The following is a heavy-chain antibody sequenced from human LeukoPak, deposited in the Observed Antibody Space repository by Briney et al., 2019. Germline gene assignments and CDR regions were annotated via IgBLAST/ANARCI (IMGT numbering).Heavy chain of an antibody. CDR3: ARDSIHYYDSSGYPYYFDY. D-gene: IGHD3-22*01. V-gene: IGHV1-69*04. CDR1: GGTFSSYA. CDR2: IIPTLGIA. Sequence: SVKVSCKASGGTFSSYAISWVRQAPGQGLEWMGRIIPTLGIANYAQKFQGRVTITADKSTSTAYMELSSLRSEDTAVYYCARDSIHYYDSSGYPYYFDYWGQGTLVTVSS. J-gene: IGHJ4*02.